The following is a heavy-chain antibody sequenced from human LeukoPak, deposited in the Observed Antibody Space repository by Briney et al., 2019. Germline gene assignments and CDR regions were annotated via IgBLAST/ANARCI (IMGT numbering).Heavy chain of an antibody. Sequence: GSSVKVSCKASGGTFSGYAISWVRQAPGQGLEWMGGIIPIFGTANYAQKFQGRVTITADESTSTAYMELSSLRSEDTAVYYCARSRDVVVPAALPYYYYYYGMDVWGKGTTVTVSS. CDR3: ARSRDVVVPAALPYYYYYYGMDV. CDR2: IIPIFGTA. CDR1: GGTFSGYA. V-gene: IGHV1-69*01. J-gene: IGHJ6*04. D-gene: IGHD2-2*01.